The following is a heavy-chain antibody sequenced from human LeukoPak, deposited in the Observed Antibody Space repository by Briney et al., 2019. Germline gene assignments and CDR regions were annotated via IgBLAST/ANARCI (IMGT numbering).Heavy chain of an antibody. CDR1: GFTFSSYS. Sequence: GGSLRLSCAASGFTFSSYSMNWVRQAPGKVLEWVSSISSSSSYIYYADSVKGRFTISRDNAKNSLYLQMNSLRAEDTAVYYCARGYYDFWTKTYYYYMDVWGKGTTVTASS. J-gene: IGHJ6*03. D-gene: IGHD3-3*01. CDR3: ARGYYDFWTKTYYYYMDV. V-gene: IGHV3-21*01. CDR2: ISSSSSYI.